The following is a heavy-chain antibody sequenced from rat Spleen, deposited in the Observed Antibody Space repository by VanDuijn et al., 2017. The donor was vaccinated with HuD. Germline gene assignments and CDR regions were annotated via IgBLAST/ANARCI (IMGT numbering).Heavy chain of an antibody. V-gene: IGHV5-17*01. CDR2: IIYDGSST. J-gene: IGHJ2*01. CDR1: GFTFSDYA. D-gene: IGHD2-1*01. Sequence: EVQLVESGGGLVQPGRSLKLSCAASGFTFSDYAMAWVRQAPKKGLEWVATIIYDGSSTYYRDSVKGRFTISRDNAKSTLYLQMDSLRSEDTATYYCARHGPYLDTYDFDYWGQGVMVTVSS. CDR3: ARHGPYLDTYDFDY.